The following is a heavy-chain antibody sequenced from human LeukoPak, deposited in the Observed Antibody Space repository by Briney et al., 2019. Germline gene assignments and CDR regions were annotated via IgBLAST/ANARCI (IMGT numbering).Heavy chain of an antibody. CDR1: GGSIISTSFY. CDR2: IYHSGST. Sequence: SETLSLTCTVSGGSIISTSFYWGWIRQPPGKGLAWLGSIYHSGSTYDNPSLRSRVTISVDRSKNQFSLKLSSVTAADTAVYYCARLYYDSRGYYWFDRWGQGTLVTVSS. CDR3: ARLYYDSRGYYWFDR. D-gene: IGHD3-22*01. J-gene: IGHJ5*02. V-gene: IGHV4-39*01.